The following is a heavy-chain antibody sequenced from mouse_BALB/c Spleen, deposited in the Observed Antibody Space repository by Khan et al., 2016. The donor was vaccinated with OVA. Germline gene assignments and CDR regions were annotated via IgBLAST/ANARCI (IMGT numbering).Heavy chain of an antibody. Sequence: QIQFVQSGPELKKPGETVKISCKASGYTFTNYGMNWVKQAPGKGLKWMGWINTYTGEPTYADDFKGRFAFSLETSASTAYLQINNLKNEDMATYFCAREPRAMDYWGQGTSVTVSS. J-gene: IGHJ4*01. CDR3: AREPRAMDY. CDR2: INTYTGEP. CDR1: GYTFTNYG. V-gene: IGHV9-1*02.